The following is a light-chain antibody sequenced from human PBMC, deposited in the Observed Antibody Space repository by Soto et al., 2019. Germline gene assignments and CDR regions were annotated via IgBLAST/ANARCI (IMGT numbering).Light chain of an antibody. Sequence: ELVLTQSPGTLSLSPGEIATLSCSASQRINSNYLAWYQQKPGQAPRLLISGASSRATDTPDRFSGSGSGTDFTLTIAGLEAADFAVYYCQQYSSSPITFGQGTRLEIK. J-gene: IGKJ5*01. CDR3: QQYSSSPIT. CDR1: QRINSNY. V-gene: IGKV3-20*01. CDR2: GAS.